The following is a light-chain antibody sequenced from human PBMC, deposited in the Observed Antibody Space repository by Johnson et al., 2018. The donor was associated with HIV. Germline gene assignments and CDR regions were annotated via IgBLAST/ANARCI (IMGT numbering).Light chain of an antibody. J-gene: IGLJ1*01. CDR3: GRWDSSLSAYV. CDR2: DNN. Sequence: QSVLTQPPSVSAAPGQKVTISCSGSSSNIGNNYVSWYQQLPGTAPKVLIYDNNKRPSGIPDRFSGSKSGTSATLGITGLQTGDEADYYCGRWDSSLSAYVFGTGTTVTVL. V-gene: IGLV1-51*01. CDR1: SSNIGNNY.